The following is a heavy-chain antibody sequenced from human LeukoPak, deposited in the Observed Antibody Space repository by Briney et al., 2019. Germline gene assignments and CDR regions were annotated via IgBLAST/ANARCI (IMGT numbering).Heavy chain of an antibody. CDR1: GFTFSSYS. J-gene: IGHJ3*02. Sequence: GGSLRLSCAASGFTFSSYSMNWVRQAPGKGLEWVSSISSSSSYIYYADSVKGRFTISRDNAKNSLYLQMNSLRAEDTAVYYCARDRAYSSGWYSVSVAFDIWGQGTMVTVSS. CDR2: ISSSSSYI. D-gene: IGHD6-19*01. V-gene: IGHV3-21*01. CDR3: ARDRAYSSGWYSVSVAFDI.